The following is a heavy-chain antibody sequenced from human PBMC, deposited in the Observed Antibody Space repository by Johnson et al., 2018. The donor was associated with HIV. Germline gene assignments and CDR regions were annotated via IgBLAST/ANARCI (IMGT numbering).Heavy chain of an antibody. Sequence: MQLVESGGGLVQPGGSLRLSCAASGITVGTNYMSWVRQAPGKGLEWVSVIFSVGDVYYADSVKCRFPISRDNSKNMVYLQMNSLRPEDTAVYYCARDGRDLVTRGSFDVWGQGTVVTVSS. CDR1: GITVGTNY. CDR3: ARDGRDLVTRGSFDV. J-gene: IGHJ3*01. CDR2: IFSVGDV. V-gene: IGHV3-66*02. D-gene: IGHD3-9*01.